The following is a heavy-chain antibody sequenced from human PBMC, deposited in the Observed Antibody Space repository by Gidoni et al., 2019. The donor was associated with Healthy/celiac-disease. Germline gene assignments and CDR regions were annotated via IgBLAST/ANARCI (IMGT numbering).Heavy chain of an antibody. CDR2: ISGSGGST. V-gene: IGHV3-23*01. Sequence: EVQLLESGGGLVQPGGSLRLSCAASGFTFSSHAMSWVRQAPGKGLEWVSGISGSGGSTYYADSVKGRFTISRDNSKNTLYLQMNSLRAEDTAVYYCAKALESDIVVVVAATTDYWGQGTLVTVSS. CDR3: AKALESDIVVVVAATTDY. D-gene: IGHD2-15*01. CDR1: GFTFSSHA. J-gene: IGHJ4*02.